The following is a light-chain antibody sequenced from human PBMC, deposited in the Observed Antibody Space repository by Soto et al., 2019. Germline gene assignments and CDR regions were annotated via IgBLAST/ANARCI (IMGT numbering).Light chain of an antibody. J-gene: IGKJ1*01. CDR2: GAS. Sequence: ERVMTQSPVTLSVSQGERATLSCRASQSVSTKLVWYQQKPGQVPRLLISGASTRATGIPARFSGSGSGTEFTLSITSLQSEDFAVYYCQQYSDWPPTFGQGTKV. V-gene: IGKV3-15*01. CDR3: QQYSDWPPT. CDR1: QSVSTK.